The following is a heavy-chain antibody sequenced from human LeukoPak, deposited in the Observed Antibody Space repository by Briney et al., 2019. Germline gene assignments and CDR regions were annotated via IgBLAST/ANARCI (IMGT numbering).Heavy chain of an antibody. CDR2: INPNSGGT. Sequence: ASVKVSCKASGYTFTGYYMHWVRQAPGQGLEWMGWINPNSGGTNYAQKFQGRVTMTRDTSISTAYMELSRLRSDDTAVYYCARDPSTMVRGVHYMDVWGKGTTVTISS. CDR3: ARDPSTMVRGVHYMDV. J-gene: IGHJ6*03. D-gene: IGHD3-10*01. V-gene: IGHV1-2*02. CDR1: GYTFTGYY.